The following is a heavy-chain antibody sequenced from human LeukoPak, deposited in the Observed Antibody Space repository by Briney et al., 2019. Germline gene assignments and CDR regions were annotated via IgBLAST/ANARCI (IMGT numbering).Heavy chain of an antibody. D-gene: IGHD2-15*01. Sequence: SETLSLTCTVSGGSISSYYWSWIRQPPGKGLEWIGYIYYSGSTNYNPSLKSRVTISVDTPKNQFSLKLSPVTAADTAVYYCARRPGGRSYYGMDVWGQGTTVTVSS. CDR1: GGSISSYY. CDR3: ARRPGGRSYYGMDV. V-gene: IGHV4-59*08. J-gene: IGHJ6*02. CDR2: IYYSGST.